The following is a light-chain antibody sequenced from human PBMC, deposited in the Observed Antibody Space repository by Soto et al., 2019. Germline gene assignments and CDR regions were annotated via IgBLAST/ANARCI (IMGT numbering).Light chain of an antibody. V-gene: IGKV1-6*01. J-gene: IGKJ1*01. CDR3: LQDSSYTQT. CDR1: QGIITE. Sequence: AIQMTQSPSSLYASVGDRVTITCRASQGIITELGWYQQKPGKAHNILIYGAATIQSGVPSRFSGSGSGTDFTLTISSLQSDDFATYYWLQDSSYTQTFGQGTKVEIE. CDR2: GAA.